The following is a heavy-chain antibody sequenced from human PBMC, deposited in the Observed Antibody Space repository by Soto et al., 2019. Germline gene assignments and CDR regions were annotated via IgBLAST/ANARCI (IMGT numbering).Heavy chain of an antibody. CDR2: IYYSGST. V-gene: IGHV4-59*01. D-gene: IGHD1-1*01. CDR1: GGSISSYY. CDR3: ARVSRERYYYFDY. J-gene: IGHJ4*02. Sequence: SETLSLTCTVSGGSISSYYWSWIRQPPGKGLEWIGYIYYSGSTNYNPSLKSRVTISVDTSKNQFSLKLSSVTAADTAVYYCARVSRERYYYFDYWGQGTLVTVAS.